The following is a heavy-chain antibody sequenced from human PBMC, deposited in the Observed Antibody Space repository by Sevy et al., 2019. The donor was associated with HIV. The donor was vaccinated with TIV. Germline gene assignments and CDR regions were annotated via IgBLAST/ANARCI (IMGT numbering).Heavy chain of an antibody. CDR2: IWYDGSNK. V-gene: IGHV3-33*06. CDR1: GFTFSSYG. Sequence: GGSLRLSCAASGFTFSSYGMHWVRQAPGKGLEWVAVIWYDGSNKYYADSVKGRFTISRDNSKNTLYLQMNSLRAEDTAVYYCAKEGVTFGGVIGEYFQHWGQGTLVTVSS. J-gene: IGHJ1*01. CDR3: AKEGVTFGGVIGEYFQH. D-gene: IGHD3-16*02.